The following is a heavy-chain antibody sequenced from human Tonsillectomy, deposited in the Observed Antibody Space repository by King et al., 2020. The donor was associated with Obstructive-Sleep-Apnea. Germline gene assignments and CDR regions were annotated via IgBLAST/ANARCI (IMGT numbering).Heavy chain of an antibody. J-gene: IGHJ5*02. Sequence: VQLVESGGGLVQPGGSLRLSCAASGLTFSTYWIHWVRQAPGKGLVWVSRINSDGSSTNYADSVKGRFTISRDNSKNTLYLQMNSLRDEDTAVYYCARGGLTGYEHNWFDPWGQGTLVTVSS. CDR1: GLTFSTYW. D-gene: IGHD3-9*01. CDR2: INSDGSST. CDR3: ARGGLTGYEHNWFDP. V-gene: IGHV3-74*01.